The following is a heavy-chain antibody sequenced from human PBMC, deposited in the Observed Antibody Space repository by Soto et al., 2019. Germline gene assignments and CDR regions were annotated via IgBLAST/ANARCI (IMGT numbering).Heavy chain of an antibody. Sequence: SETLSLTCTVSGGSISSSSYYWGWFRQPPGKGLEWIGSIYYSGSTYYNPSLKSRVTISVDTSKNQFSLKLSSVTAADTAVYYCARHRDSSGDDAFDIWGQGTMVT. CDR1: GGSISSSSYY. CDR2: IYYSGST. V-gene: IGHV4-39*01. CDR3: ARHRDSSGDDAFDI. J-gene: IGHJ3*02. D-gene: IGHD6-19*01.